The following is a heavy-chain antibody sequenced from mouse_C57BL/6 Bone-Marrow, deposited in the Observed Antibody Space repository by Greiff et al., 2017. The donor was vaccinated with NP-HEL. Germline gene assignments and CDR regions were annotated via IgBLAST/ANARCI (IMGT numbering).Heavy chain of an antibody. Sequence: EVHLVESGGGLVKPGGSLKLSCAASGFTFSSYAMSWVRQTPEKRLEWVATISDGGSYTYYPDNVKGRFTISRDNAKNNLYLQMSHLKSEDTAMYYCAGYYSNYFWYFDVWGTGTTVTVSS. CDR3: AGYYSNYFWYFDV. D-gene: IGHD2-5*01. CDR2: ISDGGSYT. V-gene: IGHV5-4*01. J-gene: IGHJ1*03. CDR1: GFTFSSYA.